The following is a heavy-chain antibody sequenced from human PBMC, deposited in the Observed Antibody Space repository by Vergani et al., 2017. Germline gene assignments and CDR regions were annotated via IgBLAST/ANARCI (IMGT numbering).Heavy chain of an antibody. CDR2: IKSGGCIT. D-gene: IGHD6-19*01. CDR3: ARRPVTGNFAD. V-gene: IGHV3-74*03. J-gene: IGHJ4*02. CDR1: GFSFNSYW. Sequence: DVHLAESGGGFIQPGGSLRLSCSASGFSFNSYWMHWVRQDPGKGLLWVSRIKSGGCITAYADSVKGRFTISRDNAQNTLYLQMNSLRAEDTAVYYCARRPVTGNFADWDQGTLVTVSS.